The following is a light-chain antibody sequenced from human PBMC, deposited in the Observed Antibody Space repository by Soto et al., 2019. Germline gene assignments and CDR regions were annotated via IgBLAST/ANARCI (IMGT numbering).Light chain of an antibody. CDR3: QHSYTTPGLT. J-gene: IGKJ4*01. CDR1: QSISSY. CDR2: SAS. Sequence: DIPMTQSPSSLSASVGDRVTITCRASQSISSYLNWYQQKPGKAPQLLIYSASSLQSGVPSRFSGGGSGTDFTLTISSLQPEDFATYYYQHSYTTPGLTFGGGTKVEIK. V-gene: IGKV1-39*01.